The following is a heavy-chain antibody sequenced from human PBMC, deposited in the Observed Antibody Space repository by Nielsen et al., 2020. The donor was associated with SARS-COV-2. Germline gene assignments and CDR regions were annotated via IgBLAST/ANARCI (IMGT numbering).Heavy chain of an antibody. D-gene: IGHD6-19*01. J-gene: IGHJ4*02. CDR1: GFTFSSYA. CDR2: ISGSGGST. CDR3: AKDRQLSGWFFDY. V-gene: IGHV3-23*01. Sequence: GESLKISCAASGFTFSSYAMSWVRQAPGKGLEWVSAISGSGGSTYYADSVKGRFTISRDNSKNTLYLQMNSLRAEDTAVYYCAKDRQLSGWFFDYWGQGTLVTVSS.